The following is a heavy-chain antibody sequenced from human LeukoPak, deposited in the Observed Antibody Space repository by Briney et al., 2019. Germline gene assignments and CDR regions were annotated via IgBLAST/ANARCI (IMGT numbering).Heavy chain of an antibody. CDR2: IYYSGST. J-gene: IGHJ4*02. CDR1: GGSISSGGYY. D-gene: IGHD4-17*01. CDR3: ARDPTTVTTIFDS. Sequence: SETLSLTCTVSGGSISSGGYYWSWIRQHPGKGLEWIGYIYYSGSTYYNPSLKSRVTISVDTSKNQFSLKLSSVTAADTAVYYCARDPTTVTTIFDSWGQGTLVTVSS. V-gene: IGHV4-31*03.